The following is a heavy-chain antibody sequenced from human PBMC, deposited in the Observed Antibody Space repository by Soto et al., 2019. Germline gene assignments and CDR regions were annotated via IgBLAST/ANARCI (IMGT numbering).Heavy chain of an antibody. V-gene: IGHV4-4*02. CDR3: ARVRQGCSANNCYFDP. Sequence: SETLSLTCTLSGGSVRAPDWWNWVRQSQDKGLEWIAEVHISGHSNYNPSLRSRVSVSIDSSKNQFYLNLNSVTAADTAIYYCARVRQGCSANNCYFDPWGQGTQVTVSS. CDR1: GGSVRAPDW. D-gene: IGHD1-1*01. CDR2: VHISGHS. J-gene: IGHJ5*01.